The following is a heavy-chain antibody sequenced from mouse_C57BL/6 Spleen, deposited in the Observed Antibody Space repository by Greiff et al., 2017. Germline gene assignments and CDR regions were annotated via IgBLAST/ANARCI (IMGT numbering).Heavy chain of an antibody. CDR3: AREGDDYDENWFAY. CDR1: GFSLTSYG. D-gene: IGHD2-4*01. CDR2: IWSGGST. Sequence: QVQLKESGPGLVQPSQSLSITCTVSGFSLTSYGVHWVRQSPGKGLEWLGLIWSGGSTDYNAAFISRLSISKDNSKSQVFFKMNSLQADDTAIYYCAREGDDYDENWFAYWGQGTLVTVSA. V-gene: IGHV2-2*01. J-gene: IGHJ3*01.